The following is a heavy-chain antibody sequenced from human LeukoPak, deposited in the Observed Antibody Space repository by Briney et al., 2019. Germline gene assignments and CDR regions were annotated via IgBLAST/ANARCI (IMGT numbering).Heavy chain of an antibody. CDR3: ARDWGIYSGSYSHWYFDL. CDR1: GGSISSYY. J-gene: IGHJ2*01. Sequence: PSETLSLTCTVSGGSISSYYWSWIRQPAGKGLEWIGRIYTSGSTNYNPSFKSRVTMSVDTSKNQFSLKLSSVTAADTAVYYCARDWGIYSGSYSHWYFDLWGRGTLVTVSS. CDR2: IYTSGST. D-gene: IGHD1-26*01. V-gene: IGHV4-4*07.